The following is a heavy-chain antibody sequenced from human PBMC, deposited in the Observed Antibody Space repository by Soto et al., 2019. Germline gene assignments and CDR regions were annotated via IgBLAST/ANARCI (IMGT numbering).Heavy chain of an antibody. CDR2: ISWNSGSI. V-gene: IGHV3-9*01. CDR1: GFTFDDYA. D-gene: IGHD2-15*01. Sequence: GGSLRLSCAASGFTFDDYAMHWVRQAPGKGLEWVSGISWNSGSIGYADSVKGRFTISRDNAKNSLYLQMNSLRAEDTALYYCAKDPGYCSGGSCHRSHLDDAFDIRGQGTMVTVSS. CDR3: AKDPGYCSGGSCHRSHLDDAFDI. J-gene: IGHJ3*02.